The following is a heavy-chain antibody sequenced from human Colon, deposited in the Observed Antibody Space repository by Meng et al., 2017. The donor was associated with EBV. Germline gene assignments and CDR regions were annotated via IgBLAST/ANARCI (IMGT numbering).Heavy chain of an antibody. CDR1: GTSISTSNW. CDR2: IYHNGQT. V-gene: IGHV4-4*02. D-gene: IGHD2-8*02. CDR3: ARDGGVTHIP. Sequence: QVVLQESGAGLVKPSGTLSLTCAVSGTSISTSNWWSWIRQSPGEGLEWIGAIYHNGQTNYNPSLKSRVSMSVDESKNEFSPNLKSVTAADTAVYYCARDGGVTHIPWGQGVLVTVSS. J-gene: IGHJ5*02.